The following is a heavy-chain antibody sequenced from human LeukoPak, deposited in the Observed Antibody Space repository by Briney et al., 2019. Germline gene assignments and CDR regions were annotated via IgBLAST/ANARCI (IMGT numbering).Heavy chain of an antibody. CDR2: IYYSGST. D-gene: IGHD6-6*01. V-gene: IGHV4-39*01. CDR3: ARYSSSSGWFDP. J-gene: IGHJ5*02. CDR1: GVSISAIPYY. Sequence: SETLSLTCTVSGVSISAIPYYWGWIRKPPGKGLEWIGNIYYSGSTYYSPSLKSRVSMSVDTSKNQFSLRLSSATAADTAVYYCARYSSSSGWFDPWGQGTLVTVSS.